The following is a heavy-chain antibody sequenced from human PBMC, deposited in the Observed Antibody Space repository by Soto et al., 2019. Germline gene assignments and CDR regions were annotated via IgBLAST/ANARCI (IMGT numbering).Heavy chain of an antibody. CDR2: IYYSGST. J-gene: IGHJ6*02. Sequence: SETLSLTCTVSGGSISSSSYYWGWIRQPPGKGLEWIGSIYYSGSTYYNPSLKSRVTISVDTSKNQFSLKLSSVTAADTAVYYCTGRLGYYTRYTYYYGMDVWGQGXTVTVSS. CDR3: TGRLGYYTRYTYYYGMDV. D-gene: IGHD3-3*01. V-gene: IGHV4-39*01. CDR1: GGSISSSSYY.